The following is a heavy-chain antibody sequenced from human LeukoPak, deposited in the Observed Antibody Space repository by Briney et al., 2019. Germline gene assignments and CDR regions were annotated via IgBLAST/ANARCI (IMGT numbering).Heavy chain of an antibody. CDR1: GFTVSSNY. CDR3: ATGRMFGYFDY. V-gene: IGHV3-53*01. CDR2: IYSGGST. D-gene: IGHD3-10*02. J-gene: IGHJ4*02. Sequence: GGSLRLSCAASGFTVSSNYMSWVRQAPGKGLEWVSIIYSGGSTYYADSVKGRFTVSRDNSKNTLYLQMNSLRAEDTAVYYCATGRMFGYFDYWGQGTLVTVSS.